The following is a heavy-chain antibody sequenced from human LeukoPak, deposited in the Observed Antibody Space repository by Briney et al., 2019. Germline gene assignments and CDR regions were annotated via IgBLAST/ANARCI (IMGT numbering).Heavy chain of an antibody. CDR1: GYSFSSYW. J-gene: IGHJ4*02. D-gene: IGHD2-2*01. CDR2: IYPGDSDT. Sequence: GECLKISCKGSGYSFSSYWIGWVRQMPGKGLEWMGIIYPGDSDTRYSPSFQGQVTISADRSVSTAYLQWSSLKASDTAMYYCARQRYCSTTSCSFYFDYWGQGTLVTVSS. V-gene: IGHV5-51*01. CDR3: ARQRYCSTTSCSFYFDY.